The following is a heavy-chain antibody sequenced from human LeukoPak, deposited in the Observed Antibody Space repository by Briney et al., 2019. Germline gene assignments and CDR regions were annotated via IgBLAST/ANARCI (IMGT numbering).Heavy chain of an antibody. J-gene: IGHJ4*02. V-gene: IGHV3-30-3*01. Sequence: GRPLRLSCAASGFTFSAYAMHWVRQAPGKGLEWVAVISYDGSNKYYADSVKGRFTISRDNSKNTLYLQMNSLRAEDTAVYYCARAYSGSYFDYWGQGTLVTVSS. CDR2: ISYDGSNK. CDR1: GFTFSAYA. D-gene: IGHD1-26*01. CDR3: ARAYSGSYFDY.